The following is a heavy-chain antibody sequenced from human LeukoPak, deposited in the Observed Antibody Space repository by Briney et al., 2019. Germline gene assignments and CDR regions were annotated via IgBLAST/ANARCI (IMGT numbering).Heavy chain of an antibody. V-gene: IGHV3-30*02. Sequence: GGSLRLSCAASGFTFSSYGMHWVRQAPGKGLEWVAFIRYDGSNKYYADSVKGRFTISRDNSKNTLYLQMNSLRAEDTAVYYFAXPLMYYYGSETYFWFDPWGQGTLVTVSS. CDR1: GFTFSSYG. CDR2: IRYDGSNK. J-gene: IGHJ5*02. CDR3: AXPLMYYYGSETYFWFDP. D-gene: IGHD3-10*01.